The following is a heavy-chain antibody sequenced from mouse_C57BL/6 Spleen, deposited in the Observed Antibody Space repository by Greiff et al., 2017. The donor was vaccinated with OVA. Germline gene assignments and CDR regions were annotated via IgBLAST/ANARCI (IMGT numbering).Heavy chain of an antibody. CDR2: INPNNGGT. D-gene: IGHD2-3*01. CDR1: GYTFTDYN. J-gene: IGHJ3*01. Sequence: EVKLMESGPELVKPGASVKMSCKASGYTFTDYNMHWVKQSHGKSLEWIGYINPNNGGTSYNQKFKGKATLTVNKSSSTAYMELRSLTSEDSAVYYCASERLLPWFAYWGQGTLVTVSA. V-gene: IGHV1-22*01. CDR3: ASERLLPWFAY.